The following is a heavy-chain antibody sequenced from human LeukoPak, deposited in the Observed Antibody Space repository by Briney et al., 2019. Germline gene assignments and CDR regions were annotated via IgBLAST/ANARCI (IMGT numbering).Heavy chain of an antibody. J-gene: IGHJ5*02. V-gene: IGHV1-2*04. D-gene: IGHD6-19*01. CDR3: ARGREQWGGSNWFDP. CDR2: INPNSGGT. CDR1: GYTFTGYY. Sequence: ASVKVSCKASGYTFTGYYMHWVRQAPGQGLEWMGWINPNSGGTNYAQKFQGWVTMTRDTSISTAYMELSRLRSDDTAVYYCARGREQWGGSNWFDPWGQGTLVTVSS.